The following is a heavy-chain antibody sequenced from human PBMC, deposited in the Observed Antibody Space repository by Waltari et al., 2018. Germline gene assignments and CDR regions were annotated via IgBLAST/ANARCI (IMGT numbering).Heavy chain of an antibody. CDR1: PYTFTTYW. Sequence: EVQLVQSGAEMRKPGESLKISCKYAPYTFTTYWIGWIRQMPGKGLEWMAIVYPGDSDTRYSPSFQGQVTSSVDKSINTAFLHWSSLKSSDTAIYYCARLVAPAANVGWFDAWGQGTLVTVSS. V-gene: IGHV5-51*01. D-gene: IGHD2-2*01. J-gene: IGHJ5*02. CDR3: ARLVAPAANVGWFDA. CDR2: VYPGDSDT.